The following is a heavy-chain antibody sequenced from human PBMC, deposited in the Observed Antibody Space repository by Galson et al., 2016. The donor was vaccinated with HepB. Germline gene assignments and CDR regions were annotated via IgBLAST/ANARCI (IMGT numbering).Heavy chain of an antibody. J-gene: IGHJ4*02. CDR1: GFNVSSTY. CDR3: ASYDQVGASNDQLGRYFLDY. D-gene: IGHD1-1*01. Sequence: LRLSCAASGFNVSSTYMTWVRQAPGKGLEWGSVIYSGGGTYYAGSAKGRFTISRDNPRNTLYLQMNSLRAEDTAVCYCASYDQVGASNDQLGRYFLDYWGQGTLVTVSS. CDR2: IYSGGGT. V-gene: IGHV3-53*01.